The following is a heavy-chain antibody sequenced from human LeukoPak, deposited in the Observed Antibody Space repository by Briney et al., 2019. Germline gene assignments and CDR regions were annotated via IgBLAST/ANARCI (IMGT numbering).Heavy chain of an antibody. CDR1: GYSISSGYY. J-gene: IGHJ4*02. CDR3: ASGALLDY. V-gene: IGHV4-38-2*02. D-gene: IGHD3-16*01. CDR2: IYHSGST. Sequence: PSETLSLTCNVSGYSISSGYYWGWIRQPPGKGLQWTGTIYHSGSTYYNPSLKSRVTISVDTSKNQFSLKLSSVTAADTAVYYCASGALLDYWGQGTLVTVSS.